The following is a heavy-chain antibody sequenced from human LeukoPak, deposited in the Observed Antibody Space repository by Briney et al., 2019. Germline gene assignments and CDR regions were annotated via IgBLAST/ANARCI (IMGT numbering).Heavy chain of an antibody. Sequence: PGGSLRLSCAASGFTFSSSAMSWVRQAPGKGLEWVAVISYDGSNKYYADSVKGRFTISRDNSMDTLFLQMNSLRAEDTAVYYCAKGMEWVVVPAALDVWGQGTTVTVSS. CDR1: GFTFSSSA. J-gene: IGHJ6*02. V-gene: IGHV3-30-3*01. D-gene: IGHD2-2*01. CDR3: AKGMEWVVVPAALDV. CDR2: ISYDGSNK.